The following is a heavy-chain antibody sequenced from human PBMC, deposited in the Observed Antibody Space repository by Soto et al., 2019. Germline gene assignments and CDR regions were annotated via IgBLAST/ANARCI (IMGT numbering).Heavy chain of an antibody. D-gene: IGHD3-9*01. J-gene: IGHJ4*02. V-gene: IGHV4-4*07. CDR3: ARELPSIYEILTGHFDH. Sequence: PWETLSLTCTVSGGSMSNYYWSWIRQPAVNGLERIGRIYTTGSTHYSPSLKSRVTLSIDMSKNQFSLKLNSVTAAVTAVYYCARELPSIYEILTGHFDHWGQGTLVTVSS. CDR1: GGSMSNYY. CDR2: IYTTGST.